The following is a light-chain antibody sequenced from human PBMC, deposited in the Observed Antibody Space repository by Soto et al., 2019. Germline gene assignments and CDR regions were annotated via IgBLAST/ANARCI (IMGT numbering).Light chain of an antibody. CDR2: DAS. J-gene: IGKJ1*01. V-gene: IGKV1-5*01. CDR3: QQYITYWT. CDR1: QSISSW. Sequence: DIQMTQSPSTLSASVGDRVTITFRASQSISSWLAWYQQKPGKAPNLLIYDASSLESGVPSRFSGSGSGTEFTLTISSLQPDDFATYYCQQYITYWTFGQGTKVDI.